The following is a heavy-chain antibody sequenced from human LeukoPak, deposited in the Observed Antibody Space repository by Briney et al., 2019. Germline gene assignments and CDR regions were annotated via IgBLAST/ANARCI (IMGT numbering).Heavy chain of an antibody. V-gene: IGHV4-39*01. CDR1: GGSISSSSYY. CDR3: ARGGDIVVVVAATPYYFDY. CDR2: IYYSGST. Sequence: PSETLSLTCTVSGGSISSSSYYWGWIRQPPGKGLEWIGSIYYSGSTYYNPFLKSRVTISVDTSKNQFSLKLSSVTAADTAVYYCARGGDIVVVVAATPYYFDYWGQGTLVTVSS. D-gene: IGHD2-15*01. J-gene: IGHJ4*02.